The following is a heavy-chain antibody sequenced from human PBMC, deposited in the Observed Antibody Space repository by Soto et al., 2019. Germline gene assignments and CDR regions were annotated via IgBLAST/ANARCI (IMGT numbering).Heavy chain of an antibody. Sequence: ASVKVSFKASCYTFTGYYMHWVRQAPGQGLEWMGWINPNSGGTNYAQKFQGRVTMTRDTSISTAYMELSRLRSDDTAVYYCARKYSRWAPFDIWGQGTMVTVSS. V-gene: IGHV1-2*02. CDR1: CYTFTGYY. J-gene: IGHJ3*02. D-gene: IGHD2-15*01. CDR2: INPNSGGT. CDR3: ARKYSRWAPFDI.